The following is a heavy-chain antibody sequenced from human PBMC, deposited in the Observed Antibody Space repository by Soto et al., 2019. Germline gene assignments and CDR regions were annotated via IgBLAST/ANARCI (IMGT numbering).Heavy chain of an antibody. CDR1: GGTFSSYT. V-gene: IGHV1-69*02. CDR3: ARGGYDRALGAFDI. D-gene: IGHD3-22*01. CDR2: IIPILGIA. J-gene: IGHJ3*02. Sequence: QVQLVQSGAEVKKPGSSVKVSCKASGGTFSSYTISWVRQAPGQGLEWMGRIIPILGIANYAQKFQGRVTITADKSTSTAYMELSRLRSEDTAVYYCARGGYDRALGAFDIWGQGTMVTVSS.